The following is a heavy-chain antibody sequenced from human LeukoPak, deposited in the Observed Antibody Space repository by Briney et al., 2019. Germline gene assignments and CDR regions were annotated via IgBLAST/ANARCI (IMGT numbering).Heavy chain of an antibody. CDR1: GFTFSSYG. CDR3: ARGMGSSWYTFHS. D-gene: IGHD6-13*01. J-gene: IGHJ4*02. CDR2: ITGSSVST. Sequence: GGSLRLSCAASGFTFSSYGMSWVRQAPGKGLEWVSSITGSSVSTYYADSVKGRFTISRDNFENTLHLQMNSLRGDDTAVFYCARGMGSSWYTFHSWGQGTLVTVSS. V-gene: IGHV3-23*01.